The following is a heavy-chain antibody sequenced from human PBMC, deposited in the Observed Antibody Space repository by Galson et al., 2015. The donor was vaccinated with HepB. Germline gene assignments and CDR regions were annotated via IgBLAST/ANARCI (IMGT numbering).Heavy chain of an antibody. CDR1: GYSFTSYW. J-gene: IGHJ6*02. V-gene: IGHV5-51*01. Sequence: QSGAEVKKPGESLKISCKGFGYSFTSYWIAWVRQMPGKGLEWMGIIYPGGSDTKYSPSFQGHVTISADKSINTAYLQWSGLKASDIGIYYCARLMVRGNHNMDVWGQGTSVTVSS. CDR2: IYPGGSDT. CDR3: ARLMVRGNHNMDV. D-gene: IGHD3-10*01.